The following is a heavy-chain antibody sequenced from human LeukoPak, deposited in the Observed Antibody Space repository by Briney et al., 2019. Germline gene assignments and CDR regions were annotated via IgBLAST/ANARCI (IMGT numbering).Heavy chain of an antibody. CDR1: GYSISSGYY. V-gene: IGHV4-4*07. CDR3: AREGSGWYSDY. J-gene: IGHJ4*02. CDR2: IHTSGST. Sequence: PSETLSLTCAVSGYSISSGYYWSWIRQPAGKGLEWIGRIHTSGSTNYNPSLKSRVTMSVDTSKNQFSLKLSSVTAADTAVYYCAREGSGWYSDYWGQGTLVTVSS. D-gene: IGHD6-19*01.